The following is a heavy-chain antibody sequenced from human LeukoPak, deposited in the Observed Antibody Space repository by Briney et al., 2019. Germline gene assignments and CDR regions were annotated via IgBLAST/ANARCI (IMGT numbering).Heavy chain of an antibody. Sequence: GGSLRLSCAASGFSFSDYAIYWVRQTPGKGLEWVAFIRYDGSNKIYADSVKGRFTISRENAKNSLYLQMNSLRAGDTAVYYCAREGYSYGYLGYYYYYYMDVWGKGTTVTISS. D-gene: IGHD5-18*01. CDR1: GFSFSDYA. J-gene: IGHJ6*03. CDR2: IRYDGSNK. V-gene: IGHV3-30*02. CDR3: AREGYSYGYLGYYYYYYMDV.